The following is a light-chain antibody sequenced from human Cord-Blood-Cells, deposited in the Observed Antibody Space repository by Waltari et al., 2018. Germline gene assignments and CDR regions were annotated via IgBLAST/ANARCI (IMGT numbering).Light chain of an antibody. Sequence: DLQFTQSPSFLSASVGDRVTIPCRATQGISSYLALYQQTPVKAPKLLIYAASTLQSGVPSRFSGSGSGTEFTLKISSLQPEDFATYYCQQLNSYPLFTFGPGTKVDIK. CDR3: QQLNSYPLFT. J-gene: IGKJ3*01. CDR1: QGISSY. CDR2: AAS. V-gene: IGKV1-9*01.